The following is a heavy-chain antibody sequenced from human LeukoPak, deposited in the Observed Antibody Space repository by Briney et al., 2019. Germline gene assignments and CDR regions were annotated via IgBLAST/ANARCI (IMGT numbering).Heavy chain of an antibody. Sequence: SQTLSLTCAVSGGSISSGGYSWSWIRQPPGKGLEWIGYIYHSGSTYYNPSLKSRVTISVDRSKNQFSLKLSSVTAADTAVYYCARESWVTQGGFVYWGQGTLVTVSS. V-gene: IGHV4-30-2*01. J-gene: IGHJ4*02. CDR2: IYHSGST. D-gene: IGHD2-21*02. CDR3: ARESWVTQGGFVY. CDR1: GGSISSGGYS.